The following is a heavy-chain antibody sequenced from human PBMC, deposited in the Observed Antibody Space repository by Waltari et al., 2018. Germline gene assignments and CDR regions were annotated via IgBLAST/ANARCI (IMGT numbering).Heavy chain of an antibody. CDR2: LTPIFVTG. V-gene: IGHV1-69*01. CDR3: ASLLHYYGSGSGFGY. D-gene: IGHD3-10*01. J-gene: IGHJ4*02. CDR1: GGTFSSYA. Sequence: QVQLVQSGAEVKKPGSSVKVSCKASGGTFSSYAISWVRQAPGQGLGWMGGLTPIFVTGNDAQRFQGRVTMTADESTSTAYMELSSLRSEDTAVYYCASLLHYYGSGSGFGYWGQGTLVTVSS.